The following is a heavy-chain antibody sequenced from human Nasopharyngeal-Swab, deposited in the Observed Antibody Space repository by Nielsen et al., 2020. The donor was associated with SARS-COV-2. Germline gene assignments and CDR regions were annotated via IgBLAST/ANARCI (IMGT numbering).Heavy chain of an antibody. D-gene: IGHD6-19*01. J-gene: IGHJ6*03. CDR3: ARDVGYSSGWYGNYYYYMDV. CDR1: GGSISSGGYS. Sequence: SETLSLTCAVSGGSISSGGYSWSWIRQPPGKGLEWIGYIYHSGSTYYNPSLKSRVTISVDRSKNQFSLKLSSVTAADTAVYYRARDVGYSSGWYGNYYYYMDVWGKGTTVTVSS. CDR2: IYHSGST. V-gene: IGHV4-30-2*01.